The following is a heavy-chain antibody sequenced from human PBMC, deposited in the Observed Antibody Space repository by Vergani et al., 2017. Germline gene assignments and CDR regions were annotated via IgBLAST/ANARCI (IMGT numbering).Heavy chain of an antibody. J-gene: IGHJ6*02. Sequence: EVQLLESGGGLVQPGGSLRLSCAASGFTFSSYAMSWVRQAPGKGLEWVSAISGSGGSTYYADSVKGRFTISRDNSKNTLYLQMNSLRAEDTAVYYCARDFWVYCSSASCPYYYGMDVWGQGTTVTVSS. CDR3: ARDFWVYCSSASCPYYYGMDV. V-gene: IGHV3-23*01. CDR2: ISGSGGST. D-gene: IGHD2-2*01. CDR1: GFTFSSYA.